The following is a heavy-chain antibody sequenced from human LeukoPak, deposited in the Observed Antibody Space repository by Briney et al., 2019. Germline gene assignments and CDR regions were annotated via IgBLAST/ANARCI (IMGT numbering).Heavy chain of an antibody. CDR3: ARDTGYSSCWYYGDFDY. V-gene: IGHV1-2*06. CDR1: GYTFTGYY. J-gene: IGHJ4*02. Sequence: ASVKVSCKASGYTFTGYYMHWVRQAPGQGLEWMARSNPNSGGTNYAQKFQGRVTMTRDTTISTAYMELSRLRSDDTAVYYCARDTGYSSCWYYGDFDYWGQGTLVTVSS. D-gene: IGHD6-13*01. CDR2: SNPNSGGT.